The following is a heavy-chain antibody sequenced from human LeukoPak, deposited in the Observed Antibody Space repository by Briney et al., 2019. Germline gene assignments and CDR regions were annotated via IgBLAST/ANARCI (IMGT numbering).Heavy chain of an antibody. CDR1: GYTFTGYF. J-gene: IGHJ4*02. V-gene: IGHV1-2*02. CDR2: IHPNSGGT. Sequence: ASVKVSCKASGYTFTGYFMHWVRQAPGHGLEWMGWIHPNSGGTNYAQKFQGRVTMTRDTSIITAYKELSSLRSDDTAVYYCARDLESSSSLDYWGQGTLVTVSS. CDR3: ARDLESSSSLDY. D-gene: IGHD6-6*01.